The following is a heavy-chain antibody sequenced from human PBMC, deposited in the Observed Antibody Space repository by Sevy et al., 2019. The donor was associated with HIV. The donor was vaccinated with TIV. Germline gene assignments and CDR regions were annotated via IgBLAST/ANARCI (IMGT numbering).Heavy chain of an antibody. CDR2: ISYDGSNK. J-gene: IGHJ5*02. Sequence: GGSLRLSCAASGFTFSSYAMHWVRQAPGKGLEWVAVISYDGSNKYYADSVKGRFTISRDNSMNTLYLQMNSLRAEDTAVYYCARGGGSYKNWFDPWGQGTLVTVSS. CDR1: GFTFSSYA. V-gene: IGHV3-30*04. D-gene: IGHD1-26*01. CDR3: ARGGGSYKNWFDP.